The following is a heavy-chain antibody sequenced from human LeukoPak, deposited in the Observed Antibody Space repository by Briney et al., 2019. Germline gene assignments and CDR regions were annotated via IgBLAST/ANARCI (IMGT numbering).Heavy chain of an antibody. Sequence: SETLSLACTVSGGSISSYYWSWIRQPPGKGLEWIGYIYYSGSTNYNPSLKSRVTKSVDTSKNQFSLKLSSVTAADTAVYYCARHVDEVAVDYWGQGTLVTVSS. J-gene: IGHJ4*02. CDR2: IYYSGST. CDR3: ARHVDEVAVDY. D-gene: IGHD2-15*01. CDR1: GGSISSYY. V-gene: IGHV4-59*08.